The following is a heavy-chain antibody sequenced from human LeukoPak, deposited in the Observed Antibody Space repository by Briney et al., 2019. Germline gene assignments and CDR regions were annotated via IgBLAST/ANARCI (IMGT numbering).Heavy chain of an antibody. CDR1: GYAITSGGFS. D-gene: IGHD3-10*01. V-gene: IGHV4-30-2*06. CDR3: ARSRQASGLFNS. Sequence: SQTLSLTCTVSGYAITSGGFSWNWIRQSPGKGLEWIGCIYDRGPAYYNPSLKSRFTISVDRPKNQFFLNVTSLAAADTAVYYCARSRQASGLFNSWGQGTLVVVSS. CDR2: IYDRGPA. J-gene: IGHJ5*01.